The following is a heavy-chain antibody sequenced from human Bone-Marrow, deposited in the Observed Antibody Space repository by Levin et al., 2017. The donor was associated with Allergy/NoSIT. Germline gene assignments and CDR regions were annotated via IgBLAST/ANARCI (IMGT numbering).Heavy chain of an antibody. CDR2: IYPGDSDT. CDR1: GYSFTSYW. Sequence: KVSCKGSGYSFTSYWIGWVRQMPGKGLEWMGIIYPGDSDTRYSPSFQGQVTISADKSISTAYLQWSSLKASDTAMYYCARQESPYYYYGSGSYFYWGQGTLVTVSS. CDR3: ARQESPYYYYGSGSYFY. J-gene: IGHJ4*02. D-gene: IGHD3-10*01. V-gene: IGHV5-51*01.